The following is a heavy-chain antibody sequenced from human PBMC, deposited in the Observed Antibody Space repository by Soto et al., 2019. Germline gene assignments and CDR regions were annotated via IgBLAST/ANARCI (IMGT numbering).Heavy chain of an antibody. J-gene: IGHJ4*02. CDR2: VSGGGGDT. V-gene: IGHV3-23*01. CDR3: AKAPRTYDFPYYFDS. Sequence: EMQLLESGGGLVQPGGSLRLTCTASGFTLSSYAMNWVHQAPGEGLEWVSAVSGGGGDTYYADSVKGRFTISRDNSKDTLYLQMSSLRAEDTAVYYCAKAPRTYDFPYYFDSWGQGTLVTVSS. CDR1: GFTLSSYA. D-gene: IGHD3-3*01.